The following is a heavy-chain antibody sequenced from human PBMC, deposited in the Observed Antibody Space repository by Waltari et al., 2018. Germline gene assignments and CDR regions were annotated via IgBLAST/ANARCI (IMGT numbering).Heavy chain of an antibody. CDR2: IYSSGST. CDR3: ARASYGSGSSWCDP. CDR1: GGSISTHF. V-gene: IGHV4-59*11. J-gene: IGHJ5*02. D-gene: IGHD3-10*01. Sequence: QVQLQESGPGLVKPSETLSLICSVSGGSISTHFWGWIRQPPGKTLEWIGNIYSSGSTNYNPSLTSRVTISLDMAKNQFSLKLRSVSAADTAVYYCARASYGSGSSWCDPWGQGNLVTVSS.